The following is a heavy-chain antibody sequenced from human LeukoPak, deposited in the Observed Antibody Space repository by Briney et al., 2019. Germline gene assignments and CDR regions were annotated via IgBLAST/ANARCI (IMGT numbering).Heavy chain of an antibody. CDR1: GGAIRSYY. CDR2: IYYSGST. D-gene: IGHD3-10*01. V-gene: IGHV4-59*08. CDR3: ASEPLGAGVYYFDY. J-gene: IGHJ4*02. Sequence: SETLSLNCTVSGGAIRSYYWSWIRPPPGKRLYCRGYIYYSGSTNYNPSLKSRVTISVDTSKNQFSLKLSSVTAADTAVYYCASEPLGAGVYYFDYWGQGTLVTVSS.